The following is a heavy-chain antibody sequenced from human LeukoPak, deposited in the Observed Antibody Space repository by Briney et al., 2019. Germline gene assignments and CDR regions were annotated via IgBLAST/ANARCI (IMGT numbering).Heavy chain of an antibody. D-gene: IGHD2/OR15-2a*01. CDR1: GFIFSDYK. CDR3: AREVPKKYYFDS. Sequence: GGSLRLSCAASGFIFSDYKMHWVRQAPGKGLEWIAYISGSGATMYYADSVRGRFSVSRDNAKNSVFLQMNSLGAEDTAIYYCAREVPKKYYFDSWGQGTLIPSP. V-gene: IGHV3-48*03. J-gene: IGHJ4*02. CDR2: ISGSGATM.